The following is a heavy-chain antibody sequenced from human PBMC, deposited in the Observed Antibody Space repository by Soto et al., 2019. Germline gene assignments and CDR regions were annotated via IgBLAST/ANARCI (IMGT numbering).Heavy chain of an antibody. Sequence: SETLSLTCSVSGGSISSVGHYWTWIRQQPGKGLEWIGYIYYSGSTDYNPSLKSRVTISVDRSKNQFSLNLSSVTAADTAIYYCARESGGYDSSTRYGLDVWGEGTTVTVSS. J-gene: IGHJ6*04. D-gene: IGHD6-25*01. CDR1: GGSISSVGHY. CDR2: IYYSGST. V-gene: IGHV4-31*03. CDR3: ARESGGYDSSTRYGLDV.